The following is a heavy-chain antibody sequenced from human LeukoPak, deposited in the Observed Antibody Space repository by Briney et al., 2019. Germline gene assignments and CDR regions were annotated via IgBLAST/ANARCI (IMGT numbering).Heavy chain of an antibody. CDR1: GFTFSTYA. V-gene: IGHV3-23*01. J-gene: IGHJ3*02. D-gene: IGHD6-13*01. CDR3: AKDASSSWRWGAFDI. Sequence: GGSLRLSCAASGFTFSTYAMSWVRQAPGKELAWVSSITGIGGITHYADSVKGRFTISRDNSKNSVYLQMNSLRADDTAVYYCAKDASSSWRWGAFDIWGQGIVVTVSS. CDR2: ITGIGGIT.